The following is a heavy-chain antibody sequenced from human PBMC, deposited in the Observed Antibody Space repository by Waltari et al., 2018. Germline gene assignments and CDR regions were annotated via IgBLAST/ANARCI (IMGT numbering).Heavy chain of an antibody. CDR3: ARGATTLGYNWFDP. CDR1: GGSFSGYY. CDR2: INHSGST. D-gene: IGHD7-27*01. J-gene: IGHJ5*02. Sequence: QVQLQQWGAGLLKPSETLSLTCAVYGGSFSGYYWSWIRQPPGKGLEWIGDINHSGSTNYNPSVKGRGTKAVDTSKNQLSLRLSSVTAADADVYYCARGATTLGYNWFDPWGQGTLVTVSS. V-gene: IGHV4-34*01.